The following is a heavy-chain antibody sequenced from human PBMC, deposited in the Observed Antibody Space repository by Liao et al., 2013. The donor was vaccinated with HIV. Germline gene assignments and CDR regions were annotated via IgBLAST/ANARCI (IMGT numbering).Heavy chain of an antibody. CDR1: GVSINSPNYY. D-gene: IGHD3-3*01. CDR3: AARITISGVAIPHALDV. Sequence: QLQLQESGPGLVKPSETLSLTCSVSGVSINSPNYYWSWIRQSPGKGPQWIGTTHFIGNTDYNPSLNSRVSISLDTSNRRLSLKMTSVTAADTAVYYCAARITISGVAIPHALDVWGQGTMVAVSS. V-gene: IGHV4-39*07. J-gene: IGHJ3*01. CDR2: THFIGNT.